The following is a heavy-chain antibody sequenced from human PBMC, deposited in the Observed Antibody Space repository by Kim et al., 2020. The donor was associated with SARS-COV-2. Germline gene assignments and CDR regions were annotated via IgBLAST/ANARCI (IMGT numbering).Heavy chain of an antibody. J-gene: IGHJ6*02. V-gene: IGHV3-15*01. Sequence: KGRFTISRDDSKNTLYLKMNSLKTEDTAVYYCTTAIAAADNYYYYYGMDVWGQGTTVTVSS. D-gene: IGHD6-13*01. CDR3: TTAIAAADNYYYYYGMDV.